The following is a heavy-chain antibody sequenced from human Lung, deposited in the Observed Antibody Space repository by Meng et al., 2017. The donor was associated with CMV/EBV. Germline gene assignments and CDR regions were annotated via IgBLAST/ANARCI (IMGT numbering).Heavy chain of an antibody. CDR1: GFTFSAYP. Sequence: GESLKISCAASGFTFSAYPMNWVRQTPGKGLEWVSSISTTSTYIYYSDSVKGRFTISRDNAKNSLYLQMSSLRAEDTALYYCARSWVGLDVWGQGTPVTVSS. J-gene: IGHJ6*02. D-gene: IGHD3-16*01. CDR2: ISTTSTYI. V-gene: IGHV3-21*04. CDR3: ARSWVGLDV.